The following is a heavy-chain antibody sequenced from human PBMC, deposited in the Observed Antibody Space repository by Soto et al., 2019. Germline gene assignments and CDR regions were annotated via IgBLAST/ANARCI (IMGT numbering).Heavy chain of an antibody. Sequence: SETLSLTCTVTGDSISSRSYYWGWIRQPPGKGLEWIGSIYYSGSTYNNPSLRSRVSMSIDTSKDQFSLKLKSVTAADTALYFCARQRTSVVTQAYFDVWGQGSLVTVS. J-gene: IGHJ4*02. CDR1: GDSISSRSYY. V-gene: IGHV4-39*01. CDR2: IYYSGST. D-gene: IGHD2-21*02. CDR3: ARQRTSVVTQAYFDV.